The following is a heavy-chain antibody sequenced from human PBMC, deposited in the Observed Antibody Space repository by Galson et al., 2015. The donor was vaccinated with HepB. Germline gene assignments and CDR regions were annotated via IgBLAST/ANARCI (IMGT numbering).Heavy chain of an antibody. D-gene: IGHD3-22*01. CDR3: TTDVDVAYYYDSSGYSPANFQH. V-gene: IGHV3-15*01. CDR2: IKSKTDGGTT. CDR1: GFTFSNAW. J-gene: IGHJ1*01. Sequence: SCAASGFTFSNAWMSWVRQAPGKGLEWVGRIKSKTDGGTTDYAAPVKGRFTISRDDSKNTLYLQMNSLKTEDTAVYYCTTDVDVAYYYDSSGYSPANFQHWGQGTLVTVSS.